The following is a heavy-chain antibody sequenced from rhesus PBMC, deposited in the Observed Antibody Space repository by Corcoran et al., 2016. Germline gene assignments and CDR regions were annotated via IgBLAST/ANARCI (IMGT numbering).Heavy chain of an antibody. Sequence: QVQLQESGPGLVKPSETLSLTCAVSGGSISGYYYWSWIRQPPGKGLEWIGYIYGSSTSTNYNPSPKCRVTFSNDTAKNQFSLKRSSVTAAYTAVYYCARHPNEGIAAVVYYFDYWGQGVLVTVSS. V-gene: IGHV4-143*01. CDR2: IYGSSTST. J-gene: IGHJ4*01. CDR1: GGSISGYYY. CDR3: ARHPNEGIAAVVYYFDY. D-gene: IGHD6-31*01.